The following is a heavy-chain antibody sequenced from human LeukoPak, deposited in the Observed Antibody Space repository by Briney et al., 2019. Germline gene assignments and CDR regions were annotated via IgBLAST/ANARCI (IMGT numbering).Heavy chain of an antibody. D-gene: IGHD6-25*01. CDR1: EFTFSAYA. CDR2: ISASGSST. J-gene: IGHJ5*02. V-gene: IGHV3-23*01. Sequence: GGSLRLSCVASEFTFSAYAMSWVRQAPGKGLEWVSGISASGSSTYYADSVDGRFTISRDNSKNTLYLQMNSLRAEDTAVYYCAKHLGWGPSGSNWFDPWGQGTLVTVSS. CDR3: AKHLGWGPSGSNWFDP.